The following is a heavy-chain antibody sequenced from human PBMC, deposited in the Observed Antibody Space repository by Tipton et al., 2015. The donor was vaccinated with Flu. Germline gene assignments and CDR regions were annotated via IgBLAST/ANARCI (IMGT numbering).Heavy chain of an antibody. Sequence: SLRLSCAASGFTFSNYYMSWIRQAPGKGLEWISYISKSRTTTYYADSVKGRFTISRDNAKNSLYLQMNSLRTDDTAVYYCAGVRAPREEDGYYGMDVWGRGTTVTVSS. CDR1: GFTFSNYY. V-gene: IGHV3-11*01. CDR3: AGVRAPREEDGYYGMDV. CDR2: ISKSRTTT. J-gene: IGHJ6*02. D-gene: IGHD1-26*01.